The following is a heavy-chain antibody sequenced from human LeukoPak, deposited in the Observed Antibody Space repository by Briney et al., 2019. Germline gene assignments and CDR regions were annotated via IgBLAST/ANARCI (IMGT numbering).Heavy chain of an antibody. J-gene: IGHJ4*02. Sequence: GGSLRLSCAASGFTFSSYAMHWVRQAPGKGLEWVAVISYDGSSKYYADSVKGRFTISRDNSKNTLYLQMNSLRDEDTAMYYCARDYYYGFYYWGQGTLVTVSS. CDR3: ARDYYYGFYY. CDR2: ISYDGSSK. D-gene: IGHD3-10*01. CDR1: GFTFSSYA. V-gene: IGHV3-30-3*01.